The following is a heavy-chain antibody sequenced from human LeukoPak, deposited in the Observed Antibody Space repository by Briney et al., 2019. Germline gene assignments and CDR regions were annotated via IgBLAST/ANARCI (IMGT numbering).Heavy chain of an antibody. J-gene: IGHJ3*02. CDR1: GGSFSGYY. Sequence: SETLSLTCAVYGGSFSGYYWSWIRQPPGKGLEWIGEINHSGSTNYNPSLKSRVAISVDTSKDQFSLKLSSVTAADTAVYYCARWATGTGAFDIWGQGTMVTVSS. CDR2: INHSGST. D-gene: IGHD2-8*02. CDR3: ARWATGTGAFDI. V-gene: IGHV4-34*01.